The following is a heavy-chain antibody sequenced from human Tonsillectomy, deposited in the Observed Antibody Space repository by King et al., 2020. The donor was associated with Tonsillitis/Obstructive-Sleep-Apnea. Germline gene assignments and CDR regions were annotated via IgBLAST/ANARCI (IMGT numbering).Heavy chain of an antibody. Sequence: QLQESGPGLVKPSETLSLTCTVSGGSISSNTYYWDWIRPPPGKGLEWIGSIYYSGSTYYNPSLKSRVTISVDTSKNQFSLQLSSVSAADTAVYYCARDGEYSSTNYFVYWGQGTLVTVSS. V-gene: IGHV4-39*02. J-gene: IGHJ4*02. CDR2: IYYSGST. CDR3: ARDGEYSSTNYFVY. CDR1: GGSISSNTYY. D-gene: IGHD6-6*01.